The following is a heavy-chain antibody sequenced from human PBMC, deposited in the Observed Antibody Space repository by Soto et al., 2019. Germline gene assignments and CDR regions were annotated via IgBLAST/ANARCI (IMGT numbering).Heavy chain of an antibody. V-gene: IGHV1-69*13. J-gene: IGHJ4*02. D-gene: IGHD2-15*01. CDR2: IIPIFGTA. CDR1: GGTFSSYA. Sequence: SVKVSCKASGGTFSSYAISWVRQAPGQGLEWMGGIIPIFGTANYAQKFQGRVTITADESTSTAYMELSSLRSEDTAVYYCARDSYCSGGSCYQYYFDYWGQGTLVTVS. CDR3: ARDSYCSGGSCYQYYFDY.